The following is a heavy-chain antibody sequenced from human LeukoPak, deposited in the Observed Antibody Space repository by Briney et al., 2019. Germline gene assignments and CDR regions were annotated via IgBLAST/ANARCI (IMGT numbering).Heavy chain of an antibody. CDR3: ARLFSSSWYRGAFDL. CDR1: GGSISSSSYY. Sequence: KPSETLSLTCTVSGGSISSSSYYWGWIRQPPGKGLEWIGSIYYSGNTYYNPSLKSRATISVDTSKNQFSLRLSSVTAADTAVYYCARLFSSSWYRGAFDLWGQGTMVTVSS. J-gene: IGHJ3*01. V-gene: IGHV4-39*01. CDR2: IYYSGNT. D-gene: IGHD6-13*01.